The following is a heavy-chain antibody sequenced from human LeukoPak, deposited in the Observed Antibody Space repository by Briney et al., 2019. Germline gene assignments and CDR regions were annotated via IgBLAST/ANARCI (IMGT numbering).Heavy chain of an antibody. J-gene: IGHJ4*02. CDR2: ISGSGGST. CDR3: AKFRFAVVGATFDY. D-gene: IGHD1-26*01. V-gene: IGHV3-23*01. Sequence: GGSLRLSCAASGFTFSDYYMSWVRQAPGKGLEWVSAISGSGGSTYYADSVKGRFTISRDNSKNTLYLQMNSLRAEDTAVYYCAKFRFAVVGATFDYWGQGTLVTVSS. CDR1: GFTFSDYY.